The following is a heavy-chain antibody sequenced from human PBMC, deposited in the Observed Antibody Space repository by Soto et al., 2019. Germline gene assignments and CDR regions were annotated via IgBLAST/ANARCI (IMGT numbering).Heavy chain of an antibody. CDR2: INPNSGGT. CDR3: ARDRKGYYDSSGYYP. V-gene: IGHV1-2*04. J-gene: IGHJ5*02. Sequence: GASVKVSCKASGYTFTGYYMHWVRQAPGQGLEWMGWINPNSGGTNYAQKFQGWVTMTRDTSISTAYMELSRLRSDDTAVYYCARDRKGYYDSSGYYPWGQGTLVTVSS. D-gene: IGHD3-22*01. CDR1: GYTFTGYY.